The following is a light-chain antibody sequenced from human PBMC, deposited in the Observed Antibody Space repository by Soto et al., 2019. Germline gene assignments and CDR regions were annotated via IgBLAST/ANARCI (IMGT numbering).Light chain of an antibody. V-gene: IGLV1-40*01. CDR1: SSSIGAGYD. J-gene: IGLJ3*02. CDR3: QSYDSSVSAWV. CDR2: GNN. Sequence: QAVVTQPPSVSGAPGQRVTISCTGISSSIGAGYDVHWYQQIPGAAPKLLVYGNNNRPSGVPDRFSGSKSGTSASLAITGLQAEDEADYYCQSYDSSVSAWVFGGGTKLTVL.